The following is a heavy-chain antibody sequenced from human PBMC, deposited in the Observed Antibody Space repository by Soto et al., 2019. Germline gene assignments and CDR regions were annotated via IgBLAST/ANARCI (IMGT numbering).Heavy chain of an antibody. D-gene: IGHD6-6*01. CDR3: AGDCLEARSRYFGL. V-gene: IGHV1-69*01. J-gene: IGHJ2*01. CDR2: IIPILGTA. Sequence: QVQLVQSGAEVKKPGSSVKVSCKASGGTFSSYAISWVRQAPGQGLEGMGGIIPILGTANYAQKFQGKVTMTADESTSTGYMELSSLRSEDTAVYYCAGDCLEARSRYFGLWGRGTLVTVSS. CDR1: GGTFSSYA.